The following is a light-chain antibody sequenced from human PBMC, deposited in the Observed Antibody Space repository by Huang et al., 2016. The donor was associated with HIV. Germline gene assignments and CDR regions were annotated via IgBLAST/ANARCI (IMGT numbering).Light chain of an antibody. V-gene: IGKV3-15*01. CDR2: GAS. J-gene: IGKJ1*01. CDR1: QSVDIN. Sequence: EIVMTQSPATMSESPGERATLSCRASQSVDINWAWYQQKVGQPPRLLFYGASTRATGIPARFSGSGAGTEFNLTISSLQSEDFAVYYCQQYNPWPPWTFGQGTRVEIK. CDR3: QQYNPWPPWT.